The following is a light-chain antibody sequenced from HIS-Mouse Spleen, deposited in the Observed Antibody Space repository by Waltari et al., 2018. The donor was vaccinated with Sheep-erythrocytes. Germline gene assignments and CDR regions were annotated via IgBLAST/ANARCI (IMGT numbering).Light chain of an antibody. CDR3: CSYAGSSTPWV. V-gene: IGLV2-23*01. CDR1: SSDVGIYNL. CDR2: EGS. Sequence: QSALTQPASVSGSPGPSITISCTGTSSDVGIYNLVSWYQQHPGKAPKLRIYEGSKRPSGVSNRFSGSKSGNTASLTISGLQAEDEADYYCCSYAGSSTPWVFGGGTKLTVL. J-gene: IGLJ3*02.